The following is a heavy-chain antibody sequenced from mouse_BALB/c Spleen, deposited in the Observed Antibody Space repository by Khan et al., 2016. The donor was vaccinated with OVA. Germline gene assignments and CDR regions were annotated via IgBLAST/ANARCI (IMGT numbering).Heavy chain of an antibody. CDR2: ISSGSSTI. V-gene: IGHV5-17*02. Sequence: EVQLQESGGGLVQPGGSRKLSCAASGFTFSRFGMHWVRQAPEKGLEWVAYISSGSSTIYYADTEKGRFTISREYPKNTLCLQMTSLRSEYTAMYYCASDSNFDYWGQGTTLTVSS. CDR1: GFTFSRFG. J-gene: IGHJ2*01. CDR3: ASDSNFDY.